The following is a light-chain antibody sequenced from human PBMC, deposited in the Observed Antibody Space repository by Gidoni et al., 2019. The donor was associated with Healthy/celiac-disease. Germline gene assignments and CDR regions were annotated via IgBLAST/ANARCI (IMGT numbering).Light chain of an antibody. CDR1: QRVSSN. CDR3: QQYNTWPPYT. J-gene: IGKJ2*01. Sequence: EIVMTQSPATLSVSPGERATLSCRASQRVSSNLAWYQQKPGQAPRLLIYGASTRATGLPARFSGRGSGPEFTLTISRLQSEAFAVSSCQQYNTWPPYTFGQGTKLEI. CDR2: GAS. V-gene: IGKV3-15*01.